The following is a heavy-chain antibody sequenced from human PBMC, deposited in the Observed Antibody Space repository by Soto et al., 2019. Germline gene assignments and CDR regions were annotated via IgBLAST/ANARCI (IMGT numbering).Heavy chain of an antibody. CDR3: AREIVGAISRSDDLDI. CDR2: ITPLGGAT. D-gene: IGHD1-26*01. Sequence: QVQLVQSGAEVKKPGASVRVSCKASGFSITNYHMHLVRQAPGQGLEWMGVITPLGGATTYAQKFQGRVTMTADMSTSNVHMDLSSLRSDDTAVYYCAREIVGAISRSDDLDIWGQGTMVTVSS. V-gene: IGHV1-46*01. CDR1: GFSITNYH. J-gene: IGHJ3*02.